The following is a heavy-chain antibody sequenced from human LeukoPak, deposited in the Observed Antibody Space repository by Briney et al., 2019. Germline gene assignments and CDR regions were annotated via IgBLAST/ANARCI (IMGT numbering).Heavy chain of an antibody. Sequence: GASVMVSCKASGYNFRAYYIHWVRRAPGQGLEWLGYIRPMTGDTNYAQKFQDRVTLSMDTSTATAYMELRSLRSDDTAFYYCGRGVQSFDPWGQGTLVTVSS. V-gene: IGHV1-2*02. CDR2: IRPMTGDT. CDR1: GYNFRAYY. J-gene: IGHJ5*02. CDR3: GRGVQSFDP.